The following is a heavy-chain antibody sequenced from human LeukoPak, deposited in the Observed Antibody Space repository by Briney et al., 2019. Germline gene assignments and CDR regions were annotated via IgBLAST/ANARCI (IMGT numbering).Heavy chain of an antibody. J-gene: IGHJ4*02. CDR3: AKDISYYGSGSYFDY. CDR1: GFTFDDYA. CDR2: ISWNSGSM. Sequence: GRSLRLSCAASGFTFDDYAMHWVRQAPGKGLEWVSGISWNSGSMGYADSVKGQFTISRDNAKNSLYLQMNSLGAEDTALYYCAKDISYYGSGSYFDYWGQGTLVAVSS. V-gene: IGHV3-9*01. D-gene: IGHD3-10*01.